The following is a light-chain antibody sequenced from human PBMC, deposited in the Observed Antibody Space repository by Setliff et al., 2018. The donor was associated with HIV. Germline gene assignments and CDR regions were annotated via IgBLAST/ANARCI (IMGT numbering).Light chain of an antibody. CDR2: WAS. CDR3: QQYYSTPPT. Sequence: DIVMTQSPDSLAVSLGERATINCRSSQSVLLISNNKNYLAWYQQKPGQHPKLLMYWASTRESGVPDRFSGSGSGTDFTLTISSLQAEDVAVYFCQQYYSTPPTFGAGTKVDIK. J-gene: IGKJ4*01. CDR1: QSVLLISNNKNY. V-gene: IGKV4-1*01.